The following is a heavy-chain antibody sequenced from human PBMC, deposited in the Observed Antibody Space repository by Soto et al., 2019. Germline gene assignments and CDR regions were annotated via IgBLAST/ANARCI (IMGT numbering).Heavy chain of an antibody. CDR2: ISYDGSNK. V-gene: IGHV3-30-3*01. D-gene: IGHD3-22*01. CDR1: GFTFSSYA. Sequence: QVQLVESGGGVVQPGRSLRLSCAASGFTFSSYAMHWVRQAPGKGLEWVAVISYDGSNKYYADSVKGRFTISRDNSKNTLYLQMNSLRAEDTAVYYCARDRTMTFWAELGYWGQGTLVTVSS. J-gene: IGHJ4*02. CDR3: ARDRTMTFWAELGY.